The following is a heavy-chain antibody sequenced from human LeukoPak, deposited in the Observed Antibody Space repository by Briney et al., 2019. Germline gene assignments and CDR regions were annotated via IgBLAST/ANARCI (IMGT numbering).Heavy chain of an antibody. V-gene: IGHV4-39*07. CDR2: IYYSGST. Sequence: SETLSLTCTVSGGSISSSSYYWGWIRQPPGKGLEWIGSIYYSGSTYYNPSLKSRVTISVDTSKNQFSLKLSSVTAADTAVYYCARRIVGARNYFDYWGQGTLVTVSS. D-gene: IGHD1-26*01. CDR3: ARRIVGARNYFDY. J-gene: IGHJ4*02. CDR1: GGSISSSSYY.